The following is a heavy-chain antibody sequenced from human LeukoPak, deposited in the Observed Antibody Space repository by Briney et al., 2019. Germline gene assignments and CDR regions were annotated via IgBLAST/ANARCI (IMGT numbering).Heavy chain of an antibody. CDR1: GGSFSGYY. D-gene: IGHD6-6*01. J-gene: IGHJ5*02. CDR2: INHSGST. V-gene: IGHV4-34*01. CDR3: ARGKGIAARRYNWFDP. Sequence: SETLSLTCAVYGGSFSGYYWSWIRQPPGKGLEWIGEINHSGSTNYNPSLKSRVTISVDTPKNQFSLKLSSVTAADTAVYYCARGKGIAARRYNWFDPWGQGTLVTVSS.